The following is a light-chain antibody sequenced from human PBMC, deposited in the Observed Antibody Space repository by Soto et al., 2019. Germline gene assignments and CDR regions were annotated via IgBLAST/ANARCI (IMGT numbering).Light chain of an antibody. CDR2: LGS. V-gene: IGKV2-28*01. CDR3: MQALQTPIT. Sequence: DIVMTQSPLSLPVTPGEPASISCRSSQSLLHSNGYNYLDWYLQKPGQSPQLLIYLGSNRASGVPDRFSGSGSGTDFTLKMNRVEAEDVGVYYCMQALQTPITFGQGTRLEIK. J-gene: IGKJ5*01. CDR1: QSLLHSNGYNY.